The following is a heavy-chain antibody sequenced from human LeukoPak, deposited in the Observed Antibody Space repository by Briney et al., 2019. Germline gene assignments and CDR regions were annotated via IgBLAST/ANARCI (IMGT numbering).Heavy chain of an antibody. CDR2: IIPIFGTA. CDR1: GGTFSSYA. CDR3: AKATTISAAGSHFVY. V-gene: IGHV1-69*01. J-gene: IGHJ4*02. D-gene: IGHD6-13*01. Sequence: SVKVSCKASGGTFSSYAISWVRQAPGQGLEWMGGIIPIFGTANYAQKFQGRVTITADESTSTAYMELSSLRSEDTAVYYCAKATTISAAGSHFVYWGQGTLVTVSS.